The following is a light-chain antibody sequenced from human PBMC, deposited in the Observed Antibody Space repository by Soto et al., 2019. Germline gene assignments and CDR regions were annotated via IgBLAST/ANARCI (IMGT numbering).Light chain of an antibody. Sequence: EIVLTQSPGTLSLSPGESVTLSCRASQSVSSIYLAWYQQKPGQAPGLVIYATSSRATGIPDRFRGSGSGTDFTLTISRLEPEDFAVYSCQQYGNSPRYSFGQGTRLEIK. J-gene: IGKJ2*03. CDR1: QSVSSIY. CDR2: ATS. V-gene: IGKV3-20*01. CDR3: QQYGNSPRYS.